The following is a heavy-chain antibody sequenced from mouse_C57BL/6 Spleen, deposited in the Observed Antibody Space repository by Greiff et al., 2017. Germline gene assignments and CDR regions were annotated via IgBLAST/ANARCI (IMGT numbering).Heavy chain of an antibody. D-gene: IGHD1-1*01. V-gene: IGHV14-4*01. CDR2: IDPENGDT. Sequence: EVQLQQSGAELVRPGASVKLSCTASGFNIKDDYMHWVKQRPEQGLEWIGWIDPENGDTEYASKFQGKATITADTSSNTAYLQLSSLTSEDTAVYYCTKGGSRGGAYFDYWGQGTTLTVSS. J-gene: IGHJ2*01. CDR3: TKGGSRGGAYFDY. CDR1: GFNIKDDY.